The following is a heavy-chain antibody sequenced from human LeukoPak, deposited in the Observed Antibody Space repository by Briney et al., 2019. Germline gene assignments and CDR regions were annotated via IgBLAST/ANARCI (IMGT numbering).Heavy chain of an antibody. V-gene: IGHV1-8*03. D-gene: IGHD1-14*01. J-gene: IGHJ2*01. CDR3: ARRNTEFGL. CDR1: GGTFSSYA. CDR2: MNPNSGNT. Sequence: ASVKVSCKASGGTFSSYAINWVRQATGQGLEWMGWMNPNSGNTGYAQKFQGRVTFTTNTSISTAYMELSSLRAEDTAVYYCARRNTEFGLWGRGTLVTVSS.